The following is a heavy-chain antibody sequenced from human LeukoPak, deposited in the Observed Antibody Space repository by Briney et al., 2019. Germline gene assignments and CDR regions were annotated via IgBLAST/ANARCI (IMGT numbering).Heavy chain of an antibody. CDR3: ARRGAGYSGYENFDY. CDR1: GGSISSYY. J-gene: IGHJ4*02. CDR2: IYYSGNT. V-gene: IGHV4-59*08. D-gene: IGHD5-12*01. Sequence: PSETLSLTCTVSGGSISSYYWSWIRQPPGKGLEWIGYIYYSGNTNYNPSLKSRVTISVDTSKNQLSLKLSSVTAADTAVYYCARRGAGYSGYENFDYWGQGTLVTVSS.